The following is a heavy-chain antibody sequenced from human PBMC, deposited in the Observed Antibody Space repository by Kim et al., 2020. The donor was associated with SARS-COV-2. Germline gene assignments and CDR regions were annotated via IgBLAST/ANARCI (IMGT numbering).Heavy chain of an antibody. D-gene: IGHD6-13*01. CDR2: IWYDGSNK. CDR3: ARDTGHSSSWSFDL. J-gene: IGHJ4*02. V-gene: IGHV3-33*01. Sequence: GGSLRLSCAASGFTFSTYGMHWVRQAPGKGLEWVAVIWYDGSNKYYSDSVKGRFTVSRDNSKNTLDLQMNSLRAEDTAEYYCARDTGHSSSWSFDLWGQGTLVTVSS. CDR1: GFTFSTYG.